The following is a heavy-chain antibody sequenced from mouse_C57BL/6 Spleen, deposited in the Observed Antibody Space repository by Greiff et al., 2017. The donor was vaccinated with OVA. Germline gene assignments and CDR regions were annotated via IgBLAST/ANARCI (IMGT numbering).Heavy chain of an antibody. D-gene: IGHD2-10*01. CDR3: ARPYYGNYGFAY. CDR2: LWWDDAK. J-gene: IGHJ3*01. CDR1: GFSLSTFGMG. Sequence: QVTLKVCGPGILQPSQTLSLTCSFSGFSLSTFGMGVGWIRQPSGKGLEWLAHLWWDDAKYYNPVLKSRLTISKDTSKNHVVLKIANVDTADTATYYCARPYYGNYGFAYWGQGTLVTVSA. V-gene: IGHV8-8*01.